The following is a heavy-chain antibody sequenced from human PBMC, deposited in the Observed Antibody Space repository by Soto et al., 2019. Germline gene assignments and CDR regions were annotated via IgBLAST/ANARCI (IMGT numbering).Heavy chain of an antibody. CDR1: GFIFRNYL. J-gene: IGHJ4*02. CDR2: IKGDGSER. D-gene: IGHD6-25*01. CDR3: AREKRANGYFDY. V-gene: IGHV3-7*01. Sequence: EVQLVESGGGLVQPGASLRLSCAASGFIFRNYLMSWVRQAPGRGLEWVANIKGDGSERYYVDSVNGRFTISRDNAKNSLYLEMTRPRADDTAIYYCAREKRANGYFDYWGQGTRVTVSS.